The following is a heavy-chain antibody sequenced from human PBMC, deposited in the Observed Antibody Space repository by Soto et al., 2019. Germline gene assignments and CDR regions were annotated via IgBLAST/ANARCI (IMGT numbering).Heavy chain of an antibody. V-gene: IGHV3-20*04. J-gene: IGHJ4*02. CDR3: VRGRRVGSTWSYYFDF. CDR1: GFPFEDYG. CDR2: IDWDAGRR. D-gene: IGHD6-13*01. Sequence: EVQLVESGGSVVRPGGSLRLSCVASGFPFEDYGMNWVRQTPGKGLEWVSSIDWDAGRREYADSVEGRFTVSRDSAKNSLYLHLPRLSVEDTALYYCVRGRRVGSTWSYYFDFWGQGTLVTVSS.